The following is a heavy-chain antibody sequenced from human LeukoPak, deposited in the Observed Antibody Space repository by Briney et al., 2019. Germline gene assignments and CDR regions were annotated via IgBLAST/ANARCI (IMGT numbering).Heavy chain of an antibody. D-gene: IGHD2-2*01. J-gene: IGHJ4*02. CDR3: AKDLPSPIVVVPAATLDY. V-gene: IGHV3-30*02. Sequence: GGSLRLSCAASGFTFSSYGMHWVRQAPGKGLEWVAFIRYDGSNKYYADSVKGRFTISRDNSKNTLYLQMNCLRAEDTAVYYCAKDLPSPIVVVPAATLDYWGQGTLVTVSS. CDR1: GFTFSSYG. CDR2: IRYDGSNK.